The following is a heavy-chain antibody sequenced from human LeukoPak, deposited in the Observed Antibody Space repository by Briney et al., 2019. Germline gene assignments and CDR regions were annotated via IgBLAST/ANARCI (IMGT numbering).Heavy chain of an antibody. Sequence: GASVKVSCKASGYTFTSYYMHWVRQAPGQGLELMGIINPSGGSTSYVQKFQGRVTMTRDTATSTVYMELSSLRSEDTAVYYCARDSNCGGDCSPAHYYYYYYMDVWGKGTTVTVSS. J-gene: IGHJ6*03. D-gene: IGHD2-21*02. V-gene: IGHV1-46*01. CDR1: GYTFTSYY. CDR3: ARDSNCGGDCSPAHYYYYYYMDV. CDR2: INPSGGST.